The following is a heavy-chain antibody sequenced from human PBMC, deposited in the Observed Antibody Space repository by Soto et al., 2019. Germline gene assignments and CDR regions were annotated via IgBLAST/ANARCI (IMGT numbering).Heavy chain of an antibody. D-gene: IGHD3-22*01. CDR3: ARDSPYDSSGYVPSFDY. V-gene: IGHV1-69*01. CDR1: GGTFSSYA. Sequence: QVQLVQSGAEVKKPGSSVKVSCKASGGTFSSYAISWVRQAPGQGLEWMGGIVPILGTANYAQKFRGRVTITADESTSTAYMELSSVRSEDTAVYYCARDSPYDSSGYVPSFDYWGQGTLVTVSS. J-gene: IGHJ4*02. CDR2: IVPILGTA.